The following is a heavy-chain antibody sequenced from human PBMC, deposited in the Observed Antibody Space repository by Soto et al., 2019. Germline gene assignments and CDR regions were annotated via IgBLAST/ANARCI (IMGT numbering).Heavy chain of an antibody. D-gene: IGHD6-6*01. CDR3: TRIGYSSSSLGIDY. J-gene: IGHJ4*02. V-gene: IGHV3-74*01. CDR2: INKDGSIT. CDR1: GFPFSSYW. Sequence: EVQLVESGGGLVQPGGSLRLSCAASGFPFSSYWMHWVRQVPGKGLVWVSRINKDGSITTYADSVRGRFTVSRDNAKNTLYLQRNGLRVEDTAIYYCTRIGYSSSSLGIDYWGQGALVTVSS.